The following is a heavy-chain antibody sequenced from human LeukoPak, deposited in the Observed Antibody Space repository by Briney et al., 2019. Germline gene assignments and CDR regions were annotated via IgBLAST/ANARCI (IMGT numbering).Heavy chain of an antibody. J-gene: IGHJ5*02. CDR2: INPSGGST. Sequence: ASVKVSCKASGYTFTSYYMHWVRQAPGQGLEWMGIINPSGGSTSYAQKFQGRVTMTRDMSTSTAYMELSSLRSEDTAVYYCATNSGSYQNWFDPWGQGTLVTVSS. V-gene: IGHV1-46*01. D-gene: IGHD1-26*01. CDR3: ATNSGSYQNWFDP. CDR1: GYTFTSYY.